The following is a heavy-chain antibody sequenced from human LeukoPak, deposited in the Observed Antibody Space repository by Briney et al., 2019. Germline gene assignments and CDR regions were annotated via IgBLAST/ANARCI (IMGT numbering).Heavy chain of an antibody. CDR2: IYYSGST. Sequence: SETLSLTRTVSGGSISSYYWSWIRQSPGKGLEWIGYIYYSGSTNYNPSLKSRVTISVDTSKNQFSLKLSSVTAADTAVYYCARSSGWQLRLFDPWGQGTLVTVSS. CDR3: ARSSGWQLRLFDP. J-gene: IGHJ5*02. D-gene: IGHD2-15*01. V-gene: IGHV4-59*01. CDR1: GGSISSYY.